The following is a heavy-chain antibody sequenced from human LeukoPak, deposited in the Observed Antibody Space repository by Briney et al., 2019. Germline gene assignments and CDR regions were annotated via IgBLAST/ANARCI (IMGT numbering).Heavy chain of an antibody. CDR1: GGTFSSYA. Sequence: ASVNVSCKASGGTFSSYAISWVRQAPGQGLEWMGRIIPIFGIANYAQKFQGRVTITADKSTSTAYMELSSLRSEDTAVYYCARLSGSAAGRPDPFDYWGQGTLVTVSS. J-gene: IGHJ4*02. CDR3: ARLSGSAAGRPDPFDY. D-gene: IGHD3-10*01. CDR2: IIPIFGIA. V-gene: IGHV1-69*04.